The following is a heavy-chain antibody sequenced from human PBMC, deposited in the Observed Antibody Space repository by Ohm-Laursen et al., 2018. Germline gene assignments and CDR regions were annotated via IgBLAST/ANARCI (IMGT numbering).Heavy chain of an antibody. V-gene: IGHV6-1*01. J-gene: IGHJ6*02. Sequence: QTLSLTCATSGDSVSSDSGAWNWIRQSPSRGLEWLGRTHYSSKWVYDYVVSVKSRITITPDTSKNQFSLQLNSVTPEDSAVYYCSRGQRNYYAMDVWGQGTTVTVSS. CDR3: SRGQRNYYAMDV. CDR2: THYSSKWVY. CDR1: GDSVSSDSGA. D-gene: IGHD1-1*01.